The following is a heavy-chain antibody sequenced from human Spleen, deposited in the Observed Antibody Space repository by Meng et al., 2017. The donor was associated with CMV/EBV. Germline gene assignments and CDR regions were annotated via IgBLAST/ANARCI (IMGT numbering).Heavy chain of an antibody. CDR3: ARLNGYYFDY. CDR1: GFTFSGYA. V-gene: IGHV3-30*04. CDR2: ISYDGSNR. J-gene: IGHJ4*02. Sequence: GESLKISCAASGFTFSGYAMHWARQAPGKGLEWVAVISYDGSNRYYAESVKGRFTISRDTSKNTLYLQMNSLRPEDTAVYYCARLNGYYFDYWGQGTLVTVSS.